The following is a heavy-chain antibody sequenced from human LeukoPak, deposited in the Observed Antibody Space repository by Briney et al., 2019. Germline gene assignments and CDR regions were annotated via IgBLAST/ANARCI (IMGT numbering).Heavy chain of an antibody. Sequence: PSETLSLTCAVYGGSFSGYYWSWIRQPPGKGLEWIGEINHSGSTNYNPSLKSRVTISVDTSKNQFSLKLSSVTAADTAVYYCARVYGDPSYYFDYRGQGTLVTVSS. CDR1: GGSFSGYY. D-gene: IGHD4-17*01. CDR2: INHSGST. V-gene: IGHV4-34*01. J-gene: IGHJ4*02. CDR3: ARVYGDPSYYFDY.